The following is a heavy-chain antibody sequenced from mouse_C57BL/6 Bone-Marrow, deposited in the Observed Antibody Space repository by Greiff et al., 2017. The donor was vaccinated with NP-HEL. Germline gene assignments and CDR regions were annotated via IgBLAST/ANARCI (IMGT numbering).Heavy chain of an antibody. CDR3: ARNYYYGSRGYYYAMDY. J-gene: IGHJ4*01. CDR1: GFSLTSYA. Sequence: ESGPGLVAPSQSLSITCTVSGFSLTSYAISWVRQPPGKGLEWLGVLWTGGGTNYNSALKSRLSISKDNSKSQVFLKMNSLQTDDTARYYCARNYYYGSRGYYYAMDYWGQGTSVTVSS. CDR2: LWTGGGT. V-gene: IGHV2-9-1*01. D-gene: IGHD1-1*01.